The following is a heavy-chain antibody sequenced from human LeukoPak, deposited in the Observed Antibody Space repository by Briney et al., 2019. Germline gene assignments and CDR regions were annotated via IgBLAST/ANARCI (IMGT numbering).Heavy chain of an antibody. CDR3: ARSLRFFDWTEGGLDV. CDR1: ADSISLYF. Sequence: SETLSLTCSVSADSISLYFWSWIRQSPGKGLEWIGNIDDSGNTKYHPSLKRRVTISVDTSTNQFSLKLRSVTAADTAVYYCARSLRFFDWTEGGLDVWGQGTTVTVSS. D-gene: IGHD3-9*01. V-gene: IGHV4-59*01. CDR2: IDDSGNT. J-gene: IGHJ6*02.